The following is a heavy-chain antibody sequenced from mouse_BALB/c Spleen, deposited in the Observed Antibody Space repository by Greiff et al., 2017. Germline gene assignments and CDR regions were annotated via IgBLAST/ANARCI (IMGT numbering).Heavy chain of an antibody. CDR2: ISRGGSYT. J-gene: IGHJ3*01. CDR1: GFTFSSYA. D-gene: IGHD5-1*01. CDR3: ARENYGVPEGLAY. Sequence: EVKLVESGGGLVKPGGSLKLSCAASGFTFSSYAMSWVRQSPEKRLEWVAEISRGGSYTHYPDTVTGRFTITRDNAKNTLYLEMSSLRSEDTAMYYCARENYGVPEGLAYWGQGTLVTVSA. V-gene: IGHV5-9-4*01.